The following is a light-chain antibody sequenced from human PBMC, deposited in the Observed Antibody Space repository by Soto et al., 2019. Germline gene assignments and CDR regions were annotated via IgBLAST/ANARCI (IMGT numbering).Light chain of an antibody. J-gene: IGLJ2*01. V-gene: IGLV2-14*01. CDR2: EVS. Sequence: QAASVSGSPGQSITISCTGTSSDVGGYSYVSWYQHHPGKAPKLMIYEVSNRPSGVSNRFSGSKSGNTASLTISGLQAEDEADYYCSSYTSSSTLVVFGGGTKVTVL. CDR3: SSYTSSSTLVV. CDR1: SSDVGGYSY.